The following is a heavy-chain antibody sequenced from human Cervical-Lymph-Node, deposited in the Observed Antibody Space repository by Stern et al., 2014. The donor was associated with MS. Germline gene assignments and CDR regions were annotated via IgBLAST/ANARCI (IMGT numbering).Heavy chain of an antibody. J-gene: IGHJ4*02. CDR2: INPNSGGT. Sequence: QVQLVQSGAEVKKPGASVKVSCKASGYTFTGYYMHWVRQAPGQGLEWMGWINPNSGGTNYAQKFQGWVTMTRDTSISTAYMELSRLRSDDTAVYYCARDGVYCSGGSCYERYDYWGQGTLVTVSS. CDR3: ARDGVYCSGGSCYERYDY. CDR1: GYTFTGYY. V-gene: IGHV1-2*04. D-gene: IGHD2-15*01.